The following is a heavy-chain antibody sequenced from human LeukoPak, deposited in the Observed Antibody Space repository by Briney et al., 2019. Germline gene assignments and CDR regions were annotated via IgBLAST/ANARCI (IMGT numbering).Heavy chain of an antibody. V-gene: IGHV3-15*01. Sequence: GGSLRLSCAASGFTFTNAWMSWVRQAPGKGLEWVGRIKSKTDGGTIEYAAPVKDRFTISRDDSKNTVYLQMKSLRAEDTAVYYCARDQRMSDVWGQGTTVTVPS. J-gene: IGHJ6*02. CDR2: IKSKTDGGTI. D-gene: IGHD2-8*01. CDR3: ARDQRMSDV. CDR1: GFTFTNAW.